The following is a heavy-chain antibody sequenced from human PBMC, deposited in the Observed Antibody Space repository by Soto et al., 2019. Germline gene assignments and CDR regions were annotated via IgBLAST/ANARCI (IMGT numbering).Heavy chain of an antibody. J-gene: IGHJ4*02. D-gene: IGHD3-3*01. V-gene: IGHV3-53*01. Sequence: EVQLVESGGGLIQPGGSLRLSCAASGSTVSSDYMSWVRQAPGKGLEWVAVIYSDGRTYYADSVKGRFTISRDNYENTVYLQMNSLRADDRAIYYCARELWSGAWKNYFDYWGQGTLVTVSS. CDR3: ARELWSGAWKNYFDY. CDR1: GSTVSSDY. CDR2: IYSDGRT.